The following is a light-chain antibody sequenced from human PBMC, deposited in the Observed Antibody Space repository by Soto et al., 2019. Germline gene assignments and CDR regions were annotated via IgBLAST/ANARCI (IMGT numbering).Light chain of an antibody. Sequence: QSVLTQPPSASGSPGQSVTISCTGTSSDVGAYKYVSWYQQYPGKAPKLMIYEVSKRPSGVPDRFSGSKSGNTASLTVSGLRAEDEADYYCTSYAGSNIWVFGGGTKVTVL. CDR3: TSYAGSNIWV. V-gene: IGLV2-8*01. J-gene: IGLJ3*02. CDR2: EVS. CDR1: SSDVGAYKY.